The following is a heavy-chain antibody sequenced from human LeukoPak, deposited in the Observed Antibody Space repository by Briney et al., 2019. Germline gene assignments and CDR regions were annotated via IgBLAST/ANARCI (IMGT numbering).Heavy chain of an antibody. J-gene: IGHJ4*02. D-gene: IGHD3-3*01. CDR1: GFTFRGYA. V-gene: IGHV3-23*05. CDR3: ARGITVFGTLDY. Sequence: PGGSLRLSCAASGFTFRGYAMSWVRQAPGKGLEWVSAITGTIISTYYVDSVRGRFTISRDNSKNTSYLQMDSLRVEDTATYYCARGITVFGTLDYWGQGTLVTVSS. CDR2: ITGTIIST.